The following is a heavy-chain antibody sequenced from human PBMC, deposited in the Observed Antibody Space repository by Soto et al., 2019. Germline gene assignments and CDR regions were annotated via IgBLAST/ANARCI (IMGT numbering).Heavy chain of an antibody. V-gene: IGHV3-23*01. CDR3: AKDYAYNYGLVDY. D-gene: IGHD5-18*01. J-gene: IGHJ4*02. CDR2: ISGTSGNT. Sequence: GGSLRLSCAASGFTFTSYGMSWVRQAPGKGLEWVSAISGTSGNTYYADSVKGRFTISRDNSKNTLYLQMNSLRAEDTAVYYCAKDYAYNYGLVDYWGQGTLVTVSS. CDR1: GFTFTSYG.